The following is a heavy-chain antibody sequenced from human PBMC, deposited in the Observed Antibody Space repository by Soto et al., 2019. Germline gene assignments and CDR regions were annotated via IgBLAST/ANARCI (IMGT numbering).Heavy chain of an antibody. V-gene: IGHV1-18*01. CDR2: ISAYNGNT. J-gene: IGHJ4*02. D-gene: IGHD2-15*01. CDR1: GYTFTSYG. CDR3: ARVRGEKIGYCSGGSCYEFDY. Sequence: QVQLVQSGAEVKKPGASVTVSCKASGYTFTSYGISWVRQAPGQGLEWMGWISAYNGNTNYAQKLQGRVTMTTDTSTSTAYMELRSLRSDDTAVYYCARVRGEKIGYCSGGSCYEFDYWGQGTLVTVSS.